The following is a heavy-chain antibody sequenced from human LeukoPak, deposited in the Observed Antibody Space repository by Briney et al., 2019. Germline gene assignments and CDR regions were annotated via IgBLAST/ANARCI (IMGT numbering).Heavy chain of an antibody. CDR3: AQEKVDGFGSYFDY. CDR1: GFTFSSYA. D-gene: IGHD3-10*01. Sequence: GGSLRLSCAASGFTFSSYAMSWVRQAPGKGLEWVSAISGSGGSTYYADSVKGRFTISRDKSKNTLYLQMNSLRAEDTAVYYCAQEKVDGFGSYFDYWGQGTLVTVSS. J-gene: IGHJ4*02. V-gene: IGHV3-23*01. CDR2: ISGSGGST.